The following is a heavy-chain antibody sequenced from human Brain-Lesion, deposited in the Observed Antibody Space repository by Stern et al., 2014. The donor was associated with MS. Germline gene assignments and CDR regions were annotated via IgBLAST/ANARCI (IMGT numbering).Heavy chain of an antibody. V-gene: IGHV5-51*01. D-gene: IGHD3-22*01. Sequence: EVQLVESGAEVKKPGESLKIACKGYGYSFSSYGIAWVRQMPGKGLEWMGMIFPSDSETRYSPSFEGQVTISVDKSTSTAYLHWSSLKASDTARYYCGREVALTAGLLGFWGQGTQVIVS. CDR2: IFPSDSET. CDR3: GREVALTAGLLGF. J-gene: IGHJ4*02. CDR1: GYSFSSYG.